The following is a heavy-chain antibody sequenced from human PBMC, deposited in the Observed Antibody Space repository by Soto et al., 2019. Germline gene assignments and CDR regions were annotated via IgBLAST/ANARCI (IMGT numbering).Heavy chain of an antibody. CDR1: GDSISSDYYH. D-gene: IGHD4-17*01. J-gene: IGHJ4*02. CDR3: ARGGDHYGGNFDY. Sequence: PSETLSLTCTVSGDSISSDYYHWTWIRQSPGKGLEWIGYVHHSGSIHYNPSLKSRVTISVDTSKNQFSLKLTSVTAADTAVYYCARGGDHYGGNFDYWSQGALVTVSS. V-gene: IGHV4-30-4*08. CDR2: VHHSGSI.